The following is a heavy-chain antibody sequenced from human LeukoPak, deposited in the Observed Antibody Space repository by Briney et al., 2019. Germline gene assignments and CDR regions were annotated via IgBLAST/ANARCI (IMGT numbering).Heavy chain of an antibody. J-gene: IGHJ4*02. CDR1: GFTFSSYA. CDR3: APTGGYSAY. Sequence: GGSLRLSCAASGFTFSSYAMSWVRQAPGKGLEWVSAISGSGGSTYYADSVNGGFTISRDNSKNTLYLQINSLRAEDTAVYYCAPTGGYSAYWGQGTLVTVSS. CDR2: ISGSGGST. V-gene: IGHV3-23*01. D-gene: IGHD3-10*01.